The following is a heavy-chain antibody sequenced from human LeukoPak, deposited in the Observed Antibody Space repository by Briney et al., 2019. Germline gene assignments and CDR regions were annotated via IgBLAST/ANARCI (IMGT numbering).Heavy chain of an antibody. CDR2: IYYSGST. V-gene: IGHV4-61*01. CDR1: GGSVSSGSYY. Sequence: SETLSLTCTVSGGSVSSGSYYWSWIRQPPGKGLEWIGYIYYSGSTNYNPSLKSRVTISVDTSKNQFSLKLSSVTAADTAVYYCARDNPTVAPDYWGQGTLVTVSS. D-gene: IGHD4-23*01. CDR3: ARDNPTVAPDY. J-gene: IGHJ4*02.